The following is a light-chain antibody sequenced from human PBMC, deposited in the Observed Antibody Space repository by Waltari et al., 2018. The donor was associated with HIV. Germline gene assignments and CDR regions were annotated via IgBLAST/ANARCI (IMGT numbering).Light chain of an antibody. Sequence: SYELTQPPSVSVSPGQTASITCSGDKLGAKYACWYQQKPGQSPVLVMYQDTKRPSGIPERFSGSNSGNTATLTISGTQAMDEADYYCQAWDSSTYVFGTGTKVTVL. CDR2: QDT. CDR1: KLGAKY. J-gene: IGLJ1*01. CDR3: QAWDSSTYV. V-gene: IGLV3-1*01.